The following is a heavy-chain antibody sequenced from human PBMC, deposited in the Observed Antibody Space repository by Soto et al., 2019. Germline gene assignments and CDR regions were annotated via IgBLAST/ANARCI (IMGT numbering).Heavy chain of an antibody. V-gene: IGHV4-39*01. CDR2: IYYSGNT. CDR1: GASISSSMYY. J-gene: IGHJ4*02. D-gene: IGHD2-15*01. Sequence: QLQLQESGPGLVKPSETLSLTCAVTGASISSSMYYWGWIRQPPGKGLEWIGSIYYSGNTYYNPSLKSRVTISVDTSKNQFSLKLSSVTAADTAVYYCASHCRVGSGASCYFDYWGQGTLVTVSS. CDR3: ASHCRVGSGASCYFDY.